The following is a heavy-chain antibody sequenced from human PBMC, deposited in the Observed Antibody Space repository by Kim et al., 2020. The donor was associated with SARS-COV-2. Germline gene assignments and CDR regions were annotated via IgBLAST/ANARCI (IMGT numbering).Heavy chain of an antibody. Sequence: GGSLRLSCVASGFTFSSYWMSWVRQAPGKGLEWVANIKQDGSEKYYVDSVKGRFTISRDNAKNSLYLQMNSLRAEDTAVYYCASAPRGYSGYDSQDYWGQGTLGTLSP. CDR3: ASAPRGYSGYDSQDY. J-gene: IGHJ4*02. CDR1: GFTFSSYW. CDR2: IKQDGSEK. V-gene: IGHV3-7*01. D-gene: IGHD5-12*01.